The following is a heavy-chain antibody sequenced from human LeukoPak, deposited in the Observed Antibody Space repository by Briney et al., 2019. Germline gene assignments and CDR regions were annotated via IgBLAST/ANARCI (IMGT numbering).Heavy chain of an antibody. CDR3: ARVPVAVAGRDY. CDR1: GYTFTGYY. Sequence: GSSVKVSCKASGYTFTGYYMHWVRQAPGQGVERMGWIKPNSGGTNYAQKFQGRVTMTRDTTISTAYMELSRLRSDDTAVYYCARVPVAVAGRDYWGQGTLVTVSS. D-gene: IGHD6-19*01. J-gene: IGHJ4*02. CDR2: IKPNSGGT. V-gene: IGHV1-2*02.